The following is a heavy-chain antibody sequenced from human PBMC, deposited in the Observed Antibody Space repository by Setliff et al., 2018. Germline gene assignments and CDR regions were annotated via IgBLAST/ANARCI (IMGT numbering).Heavy chain of an antibody. CDR1: GGSISSSNW. Sequence: SETLSLTCAVSGGSISSSNWWSWVRQAPGKGLEWIGEINHSGKTNHKPSLKSRVTMSVDKSKNQFSLKLNSVTAADTAVYYCARSYSNSLEYWGQGTLVTVSS. CDR2: INHSGKT. J-gene: IGHJ4*02. CDR3: ARSYSNSLEY. V-gene: IGHV4-4*02. D-gene: IGHD4-4*01.